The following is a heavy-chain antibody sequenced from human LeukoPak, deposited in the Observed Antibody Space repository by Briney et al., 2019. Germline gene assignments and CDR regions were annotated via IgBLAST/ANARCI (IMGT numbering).Heavy chain of an antibody. Sequence: GESLKISCETSGYSFTTYWIGWVRQMPRAGLEWVGAIYPDDSDSRYSPSFQGQVVISADRYIRTAYLQWNSLKTSDTAMYDCVRQRGSSGTINHFDPWGQGTLVTVSS. V-gene: IGHV5-51*01. CDR3: VRQRGSSGTINHFDP. J-gene: IGHJ5*02. CDR1: GYSFTTYW. CDR2: IYPDDSDS. D-gene: IGHD3-10*01.